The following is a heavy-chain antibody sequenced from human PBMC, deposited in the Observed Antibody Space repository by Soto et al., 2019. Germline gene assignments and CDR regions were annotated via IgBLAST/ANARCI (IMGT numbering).Heavy chain of an antibody. CDR2: IWYDGSNT. V-gene: IGHV3-33*08. CDR3: VRDLLGSGGHFDY. D-gene: IGHD7-27*01. Sequence: VQLVESGGGLVQPGGSLRLSCVASGFTFSSFGMHWVRQAPGKGLEWVAHIWYDGSNTYYADSVKGRFTISRDNSRNTLYLQMNSLRAEDTAVYHCVRDLLGSGGHFDYWGQGTLVTVSS. CDR1: GFTFSSFG. J-gene: IGHJ4*02.